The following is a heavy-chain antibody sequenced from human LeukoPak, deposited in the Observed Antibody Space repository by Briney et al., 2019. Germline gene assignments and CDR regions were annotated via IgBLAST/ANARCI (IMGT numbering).Heavy chain of an antibody. V-gene: IGHV1-8*02. Sequence: ASVKVSCKASGGTFSSYAISWVRQATGQGLEWMGWMNPNSGNTGYAQKFQGRVTMTRNTSISTAYMELSSLRSEDTAVYYCARGLGSSWSNFDYWGQGTLVTVSS. D-gene: IGHD6-13*01. CDR1: GGTFSSYA. CDR3: ARGLGSSWSNFDY. J-gene: IGHJ4*02. CDR2: MNPNSGNT.